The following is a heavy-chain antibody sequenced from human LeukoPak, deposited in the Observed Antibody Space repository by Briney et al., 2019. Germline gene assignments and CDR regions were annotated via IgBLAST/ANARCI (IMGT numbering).Heavy chain of an antibody. V-gene: IGHV3-23*01. CDR1: GFTFSSYA. CDR3: AKDSSGVLPAAMDGLIDY. CDR2: ISGSGGST. Sequence: GGSLRLSCAASGFTFSSYAMSWVRQAPGKGLEWVSAISGSGGSTYYADSVKGRFTISRDNSKNTLYLQMNGLRAEDTAVYYCAKDSSGVLPAAMDGLIDYWGQGTLVTVSS. J-gene: IGHJ4*02. D-gene: IGHD2-2*01.